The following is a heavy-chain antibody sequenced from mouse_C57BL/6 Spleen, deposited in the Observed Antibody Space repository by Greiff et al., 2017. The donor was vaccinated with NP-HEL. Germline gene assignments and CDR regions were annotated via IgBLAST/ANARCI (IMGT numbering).Heavy chain of an antibody. CDR2: IYPGDGDT. CDR3: ASHDGYYVRFAY. J-gene: IGHJ3*01. V-gene: IGHV1-80*01. D-gene: IGHD2-3*01. CDR1: GYAFSSYW. Sequence: QVQLQQSGAELVKPGASVKISCKASGYAFSSYWMNWVKQRPGQGLEWIGQIYPGDGDTNYNGKFKGKATLTADKSSSTAYMQLSSLTSEDSAVYFCASHDGYYVRFAYWGQGTLVTVSA.